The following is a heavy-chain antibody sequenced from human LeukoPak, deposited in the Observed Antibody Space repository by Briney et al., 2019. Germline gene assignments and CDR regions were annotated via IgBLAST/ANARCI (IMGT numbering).Heavy chain of an antibody. CDR3: ARARSYCSSPSCYGGAFDY. D-gene: IGHD2-2*01. CDR2: IYHSGST. J-gene: IGHJ4*02. Sequence: SETLSLTCAVSGGSISSSNWWSWVRQPPGKGLEWIGEIYHSGSTNYNPSLKSRVTISVDKSKNQFSLKLSSVTAADTAVYYCARARSYCSSPSCYGGAFDYWGQGTLVAVSS. CDR1: GGSISSSNW. V-gene: IGHV4-4*02.